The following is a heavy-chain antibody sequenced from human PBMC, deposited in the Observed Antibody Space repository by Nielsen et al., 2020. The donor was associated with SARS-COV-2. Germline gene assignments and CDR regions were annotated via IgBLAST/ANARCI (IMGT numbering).Heavy chain of an antibody. CDR2: ISWDGGST. CDR1: GFTFDDYT. D-gene: IGHD1-26*01. Sequence: GGSLRLSCAASGFTFDDYTMHWVRQAPGKGLEWVSLISWDGGSTYYADSVKGRFTISRDNSKNSLYLQMNSLRTEDTALYYCAKDIGVVGATYYYYGMDVWGQGTTVTVSS. V-gene: IGHV3-43*01. CDR3: AKDIGVVGATYYYYGMDV. J-gene: IGHJ6*02.